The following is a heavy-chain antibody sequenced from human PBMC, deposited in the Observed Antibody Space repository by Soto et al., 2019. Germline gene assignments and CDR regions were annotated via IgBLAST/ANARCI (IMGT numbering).Heavy chain of an antibody. V-gene: IGHV1-69*01. CDR3: AIGYGPTIFYYYYGMDV. D-gene: IGHD3-3*01. CDR2: IIPIFGTA. J-gene: IGHJ6*02. Sequence: QVQLVQSGAEVKKPGSSVKVSCKASGGTFSSYAISWVRQAPGHVLEWMGGIIPIFGTANYAQKFQGRVTITADGSTSPAYMELSSLRSEDSAVYYWAIGYGPTIFYYYYGMDVWGQGTTVTVSS. CDR1: GGTFSSYA.